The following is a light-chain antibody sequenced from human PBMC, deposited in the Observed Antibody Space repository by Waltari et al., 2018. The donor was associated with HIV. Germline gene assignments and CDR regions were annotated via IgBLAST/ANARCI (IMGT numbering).Light chain of an antibody. CDR2: EVS. CDR3: SSYRSSSTLEV. Sequence: QSALTQPASVSGSPGQSITISCTGTSSDVGGYNYVSWYQQHPGKAPKLMIYEVSNRPSGVSNRFSGSKSCNTASLTISGLQAEDEADYYCSSYRSSSTLEVFGTGTKVTVL. V-gene: IGLV2-14*01. CDR1: SSDVGGYNY. J-gene: IGLJ1*01.